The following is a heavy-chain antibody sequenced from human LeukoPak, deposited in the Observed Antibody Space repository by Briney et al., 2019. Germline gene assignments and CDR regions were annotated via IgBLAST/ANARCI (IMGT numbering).Heavy chain of an antibody. J-gene: IGHJ4*02. CDR2: YDLEYGDT. CDR1: GYSFNDLS. CDR3: TAVSLLRGYDVLTFYSYPDYFDF. V-gene: IGHV1-24*01. Sequence: ASVKVSCKVSGYSFNDLSVHWVRQAPGKGLQWMGGYDLEYGDTIYAQNFQGRLPMTEDTSTATAFMEVSSLRSEDTAVYYCTAVSLLRGYDVLTFYSYPDYFDFWGQGTLVTVSS. D-gene: IGHD3-9*01.